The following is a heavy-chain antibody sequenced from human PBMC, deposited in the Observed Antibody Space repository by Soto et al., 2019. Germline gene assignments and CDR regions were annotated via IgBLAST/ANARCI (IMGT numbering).Heavy chain of an antibody. CDR2: IYYSGST. J-gene: IGHJ4*02. D-gene: IGHD6-13*01. CDR3: ARGFGYSSSGHDY. V-gene: IGHV4-59*01. Sequence: PSETLSLTCTVSGGSISSYYWSWIRQPPGKGLEWIGHIYYSGSTNYNPSLKSRVTISVDTSKNQFSLKLSSVTAADTAVYYCARGFGYSSSGHDYWGQGTLVTVSS. CDR1: GGSISSYY.